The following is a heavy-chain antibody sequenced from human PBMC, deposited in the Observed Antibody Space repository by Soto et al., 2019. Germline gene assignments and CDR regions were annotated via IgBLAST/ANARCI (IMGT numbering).Heavy chain of an antibody. Sequence: TSTVPGGXMSSGDYYRNLNRQHPGKGLEWIGYIYYSGSTYYNPSLKSRVTISVDTSKNQFSLKLSSVTAADTAVYYCARGSYYYDSRGYYRYCGQGTLVTVPS. D-gene: IGHD3-22*01. CDR1: GGXMSSGDYY. V-gene: IGHV4-30-4*01. CDR2: IYYSGST. CDR3: ARGSYYYDSRGYYRY. J-gene: IGHJ4*02.